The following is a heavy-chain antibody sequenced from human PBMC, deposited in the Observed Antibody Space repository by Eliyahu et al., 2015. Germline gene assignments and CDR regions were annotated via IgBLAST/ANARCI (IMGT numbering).Heavy chain of an antibody. Sequence: QVQLQESGPGLVKPSGTLSLTXAVSGGSISSGXXWSWVRQPPGKGLEWIGEISHSGSTNYNPSLKSRVTISMDESKNQFSLKVISVTAADTAIYYCATSKGWYAVHYWGQGTLVTVSS. D-gene: IGHD6-19*01. CDR1: GGSISSGXX. CDR2: ISHSGST. V-gene: IGHV4-4*02. J-gene: IGHJ4*02. CDR3: ATSKGWYAVHY.